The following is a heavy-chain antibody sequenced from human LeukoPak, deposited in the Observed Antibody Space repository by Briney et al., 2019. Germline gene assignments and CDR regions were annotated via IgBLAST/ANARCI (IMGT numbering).Heavy chain of an antibody. CDR2: VIVMLGIA. D-gene: IGHD2-2*01. J-gene: IGHJ4*02. CDR3: ARVRDCSSTSCYACDC. CDR1: GGSFSGYA. V-gene: IGHV1-69*04. Sequence: SVKVSCKASGGSFSGYAISWVRQAPGQGLEWMGRVIVMLGIANYAQKFQGRVTMTADKSTSTAYMELSSLRSEDTAVYYCARVRDCSSTSCYACDCWGQGTLVTVSS.